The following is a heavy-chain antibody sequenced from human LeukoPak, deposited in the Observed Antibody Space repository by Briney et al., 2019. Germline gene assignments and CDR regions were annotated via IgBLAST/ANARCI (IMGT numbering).Heavy chain of an antibody. CDR3: ARDPGTNQNGFDV. D-gene: IGHD3-10*01. J-gene: IGHJ3*01. V-gene: IGHV3-21*01. CDR2: ISSSSSYI. Sequence: GGSLRLSCAASGFTFSSYSMNWVRQAPGKGLEWVSSISSSSSYIYYADSVKGRFTISRDNAKNSLYLQMNSLRAEDTAVYYCARDPGTNQNGFDVWGQGTMVTVSS. CDR1: GFTFSSYS.